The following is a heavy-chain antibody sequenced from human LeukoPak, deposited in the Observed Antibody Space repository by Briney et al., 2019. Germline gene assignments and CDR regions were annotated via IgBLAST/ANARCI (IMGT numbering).Heavy chain of an antibody. J-gene: IGHJ4*02. Sequence: GRSLRLSCAASGFTFSSYAMHWVRQAPGKGLEWVAVISYDGSNKYYADSVKGRFTISRDNSKNTLYLQMNSLRAEDTAVYYCARIEMATIMDYFDYWGQGTLVTVSS. V-gene: IGHV3-30-3*01. CDR1: GFTFSSYA. CDR3: ARIEMATIMDYFDY. CDR2: ISYDGSNK. D-gene: IGHD5-24*01.